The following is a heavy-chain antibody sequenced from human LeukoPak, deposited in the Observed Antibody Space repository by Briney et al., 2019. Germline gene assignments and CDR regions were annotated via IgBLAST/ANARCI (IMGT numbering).Heavy chain of an antibody. D-gene: IGHD3-10*01. CDR3: ATFGSGSYLDAFDI. J-gene: IGHJ3*02. V-gene: IGHV3-53*01. CDR1: GFTVSSNY. CDR2: IYSGGGT. Sequence: SGGSLMLSCAASGFTVSSNYMNWVRQAPGKGLDWVSVIYSGGGTYYADSMMGRFTISRDNSKNTLYLQMNSLRAEDTAIYYCATFGSGSYLDAFDIWGQGTMVTVSS.